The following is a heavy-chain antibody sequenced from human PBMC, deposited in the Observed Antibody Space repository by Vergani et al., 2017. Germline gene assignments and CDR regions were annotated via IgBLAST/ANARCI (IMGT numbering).Heavy chain of an antibody. J-gene: IGHJ6*03. CDR2: IYYDGSNA. CDR3: ARDQVPAAIRLNVGNYMDV. D-gene: IGHD2-2*02. V-gene: IGHV3-33*01. Sequence: QGQLVESGGGIVQPGRSLTLSCVASRSTFKTYGMHWVRQAPGKGLEWVGLIYYDGSNAYYADSVKGRFTISRDNSKNTLYLQISSLRAEDTAVYYCARDQVPAAIRLNVGNYMDVWGKGTTVIVSS. CDR1: RSTFKTYG.